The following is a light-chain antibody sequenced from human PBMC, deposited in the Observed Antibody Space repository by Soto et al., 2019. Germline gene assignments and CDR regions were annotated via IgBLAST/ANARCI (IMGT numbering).Light chain of an antibody. J-gene: IGKJ4*01. V-gene: IGKV1-39*01. Sequence: DIQMTQSPSSLSESAGDRVTITCRASQGISTYLNWYQQKPGKDPKLLIYAASSLQSGVPSRFSGSGSGTEFTLTINSLQSEDFAVYYCQRYNNWPLTFGGGTKVDI. CDR2: AAS. CDR1: QGISTY. CDR3: QRYNNWPLT.